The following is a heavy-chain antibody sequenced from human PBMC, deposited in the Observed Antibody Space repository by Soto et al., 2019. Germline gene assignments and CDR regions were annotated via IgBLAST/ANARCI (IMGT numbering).Heavy chain of an antibody. J-gene: IGHJ6*02. V-gene: IGHV1-69*12. CDR3: ARHPGGRGYYYGMDV. D-gene: IGHD2-15*01. CDR2: IVPIFGAA. Sequence: QVQLVQSGAEVKKPGSSVKVSCKASGGTFSSYAISWVRQAPGQGLGWMEGIVPIFGAANYAQKFQGRVTITADESTSTAYMELSSLRSEDTAVYYCARHPGGRGYYYGMDVWGQGTTVTVSS. CDR1: GGTFSSYA.